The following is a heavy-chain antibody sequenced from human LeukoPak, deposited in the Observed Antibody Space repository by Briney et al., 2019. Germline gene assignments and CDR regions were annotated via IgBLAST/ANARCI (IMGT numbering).Heavy chain of an antibody. D-gene: IGHD3-9*01. J-gene: IGHJ6*03. CDR2: INWNGGST. Sequence: PGGSLRLSCAASGFTFDDYGMSWVRQAPGKGLEWVSGINWNGGSTGYADSVKGRFTISRDNAKNSLYLQMNSLRVEDTALYYCARRGVDYYYYYYMDVWGKGTTVTISS. V-gene: IGHV3-20*04. CDR3: ARRGVDYYYYYYMDV. CDR1: GFTFDDYG.